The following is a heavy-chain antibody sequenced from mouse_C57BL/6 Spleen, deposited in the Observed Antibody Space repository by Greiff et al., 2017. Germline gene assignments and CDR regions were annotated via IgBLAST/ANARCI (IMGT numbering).Heavy chain of an antibody. CDR2: ISYDGSN. V-gene: IGHV3-6*01. D-gene: IGHD2-4*01. CDR1: GYSITSGYY. J-gene: IGHJ2*01. Sequence: EVHLVESGPGLVKPSQSLSLTCSVTGYSITSGYYWNWIRQFPGNKLEWMGYISYDGSNNYNPSLKNRISITRDTSKNQFFLKLNSVTTEDTATYYCAREGGYDYDDGPFDYWGQGTTLTVSS. CDR3: AREGGYDYDDGPFDY.